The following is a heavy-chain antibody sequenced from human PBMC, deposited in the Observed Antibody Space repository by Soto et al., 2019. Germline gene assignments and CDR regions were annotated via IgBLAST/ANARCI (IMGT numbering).Heavy chain of an antibody. CDR1: GFTFSSYG. J-gene: IGHJ5*02. CDR2: IWYDGSNK. D-gene: IGHD6-13*01. V-gene: IGHV3-33*01. Sequence: GGSLRLSCAASGFTFSSYGMHWVRQAPGKGLEWVAVIWYDGSNKYYADSVKGRFTISRDNSKNTLYLQMNSLRAEDTAVYYCASLAAAGENWFDPWGQGTLVTVSS. CDR3: ASLAAAGENWFDP.